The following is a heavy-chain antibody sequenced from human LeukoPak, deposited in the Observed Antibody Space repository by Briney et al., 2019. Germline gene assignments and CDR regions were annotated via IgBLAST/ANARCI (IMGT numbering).Heavy chain of an antibody. CDR3: ARDSSPVGIAVAGKGWFDP. Sequence: GASVKVSCKASGYTFTGYYMHWVRQAPGQGLEWMGWINPNSGGTNYAQKFQGRVTMTRDTSISTAYMELSRLRSDDTAVYYCARDSSPVGIAVAGKGWFDPWGQGTLVTVSS. D-gene: IGHD6-19*01. V-gene: IGHV1-2*02. CDR1: GYTFTGYY. J-gene: IGHJ5*02. CDR2: INPNSGGT.